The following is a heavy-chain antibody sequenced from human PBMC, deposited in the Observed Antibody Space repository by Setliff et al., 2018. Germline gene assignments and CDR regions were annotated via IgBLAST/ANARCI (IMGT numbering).Heavy chain of an antibody. CDR3: ARVGVTSGWAY. D-gene: IGHD6-19*01. J-gene: IGHJ4*02. V-gene: IGHV4-39*01. Sequence: SETLSLTCIVSGGYIGGTSYYWGWFRQPPGKGLEWIGRIHFRGTTYYNPSLNSQVTISVDTSKNQFSLNLNSVTAADTAVYYCARVGVTSGWAYWGLGTLVTVSS. CDR2: IHFRGTT. CDR1: GGYIGGTSYY.